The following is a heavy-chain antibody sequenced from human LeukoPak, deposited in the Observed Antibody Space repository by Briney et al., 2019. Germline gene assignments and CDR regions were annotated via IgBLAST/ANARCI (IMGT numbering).Heavy chain of an antibody. CDR3: ARSPAARYYDSSGYPDY. CDR1: GYTFTGYY. V-gene: IGHV1-2*02. J-gene: IGHJ4*02. D-gene: IGHD3-22*01. CDR2: INPKNDDS. Sequence: ASVKVSCKASGYTFTGYYIHWVRQAPGQGLEWMGWINPKNDDSNYAQKFQGRVTMTRDTSINTAYMELSRLRSDDTAVYYCARSPAARYYDSSGYPDYWGQGTLVTVSS.